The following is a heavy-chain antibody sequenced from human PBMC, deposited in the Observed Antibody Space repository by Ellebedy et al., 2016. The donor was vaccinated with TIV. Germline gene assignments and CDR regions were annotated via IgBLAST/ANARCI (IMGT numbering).Heavy chain of an antibody. Sequence: GGSLRLSXVASIGIKYMNWVRQPPGKGLEWVANIDQDGSEENYVDSVKGRFIISRDNAKKSLYLQMSSLKSEDTAVYYCAKALSYMVVGGAFDIWGQGTKVTVSS. CDR1: IGIKY. J-gene: IGHJ3*02. D-gene: IGHD2-21*01. CDR2: IDQDGSEE. CDR3: AKALSYMVVGGAFDI. V-gene: IGHV3-7*03.